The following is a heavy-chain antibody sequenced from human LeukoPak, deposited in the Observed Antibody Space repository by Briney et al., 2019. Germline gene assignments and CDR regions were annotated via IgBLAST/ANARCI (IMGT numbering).Heavy chain of an antibody. CDR1: GFTFSSYD. J-gene: IGHJ4*02. Sequence: GGSLRLSCAASGFTFSSYDMHWVRQATGKGLEWVSAIGTAGDPYYPGSVKGRFTISRENAKNSLYLQMNSLRAGDTAVYYCARVHWGYDSSGYYYDYWGQGTLVTASS. V-gene: IGHV3-13*05. CDR2: IGTAGDP. D-gene: IGHD3-22*01. CDR3: ARVHWGYDSSGYYYDY.